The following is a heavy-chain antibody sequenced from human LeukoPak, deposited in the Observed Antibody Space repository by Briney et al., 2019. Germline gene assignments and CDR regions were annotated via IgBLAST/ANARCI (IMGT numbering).Heavy chain of an antibody. CDR2: IKGDGTIT. D-gene: IGHD3-10*01. CDR3: ARDPRGDGSSTFGF. Sequence: QAGGSLRLSCAASGFTFSSHWMHWVRQAPGEGPVWVSRIKGDGTITDYADSVEGRFTVSRDNAKNTLYLQVHSLRAEDTAVYYCARDPRGDGSSTFGFWGQGTLVTVSS. CDR1: GFTFSSHW. J-gene: IGHJ4*02. V-gene: IGHV3-74*01.